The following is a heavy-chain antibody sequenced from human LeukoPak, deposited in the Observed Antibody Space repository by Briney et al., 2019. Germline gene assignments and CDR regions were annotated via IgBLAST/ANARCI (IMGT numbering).Heavy chain of an antibody. CDR2: INDSGSV. Sequence: SDTLSLTCAVYSGSFSGYYWSWIRQPPGKGLEWIGEINDSGSVNCNPSLKNRVTLSVDTSKNQFSLRLSSVAAADTAVYYCARRLVDSGASQVSDDWGQGTLVTVSS. V-gene: IGHV4-34*01. J-gene: IGHJ4*02. CDR1: SGSFSGYY. D-gene: IGHD2-15*01. CDR3: ARRLVDSGASQVSDD.